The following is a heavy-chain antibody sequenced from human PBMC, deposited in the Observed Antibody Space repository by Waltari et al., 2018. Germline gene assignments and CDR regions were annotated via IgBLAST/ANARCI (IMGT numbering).Heavy chain of an antibody. CDR1: GFLYNDYW. Sequence: EVQLVESGGGLVQPGGSLRLSCAVSGFLYNDYWMDWVRQAPGQGLVWVSRIKSDGTNIKYADSMRGRFTISRDSAKNTCYLQMNSLRAEDTAVYYCTRNPGYWGQGTLVTVAS. CDR2: IKSDGTNI. J-gene: IGHJ4*02. V-gene: IGHV3-74*03. D-gene: IGHD2-15*01. CDR3: TRNPGY.